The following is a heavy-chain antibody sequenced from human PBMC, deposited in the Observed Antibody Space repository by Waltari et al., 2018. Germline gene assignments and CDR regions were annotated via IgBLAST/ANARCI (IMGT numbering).Heavy chain of an antibody. CDR1: GGSLRGYY. J-gene: IGHJ6*02. CDR2: INHSPNS. Sequence: QVHLQQWGAGLLRPSETLSLICAVYGGSLRGYYWGWIRQPPGKGLEWIGEINHSPNSNYNPSLRSRVHMSIDTSQNQFSLQLTSVTAADTGVYYCVRLEDCTGPGGNCYSGAPFAVDVWGQGT. D-gene: IGHD2-8*02. V-gene: IGHV4-34*01. CDR3: VRLEDCTGPGGNCYSGAPFAVDV.